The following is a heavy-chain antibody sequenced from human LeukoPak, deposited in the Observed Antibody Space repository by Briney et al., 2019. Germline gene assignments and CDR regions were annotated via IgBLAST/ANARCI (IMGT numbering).Heavy chain of an antibody. V-gene: IGHV1-69*01. CDR2: IIPIFGTA. J-gene: IGHJ4*02. CDR3: ARELYCGGDCYPYYFDY. CDR1: GGTFSSYA. Sequence: SVKVSCKASGGTFSSYAISWVRQAPGQGLEWMGGIIPIFGTANYAQKFQGRVTITADESTSTAYMELSSLRSEDTAVYYCARELYCGGDCYPYYFDYWGQGTLVTVSS. D-gene: IGHD2-21*01.